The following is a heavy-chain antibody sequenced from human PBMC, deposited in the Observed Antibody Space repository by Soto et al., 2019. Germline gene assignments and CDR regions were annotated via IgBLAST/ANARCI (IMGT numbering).Heavy chain of an antibody. J-gene: IGHJ6*02. CDR1: GFTFSSYW. CDR3: ARMWAVAGLYYYYGMDV. D-gene: IGHD6-19*01. Sequence: EVQLVESGGGLVQPGGSLRLSCAASGFTFSSYWMHWVRQAPGKGLVWVSRINSDGSSTSYADSVKGRFTISRDNAKNTLYRQMNSLRDEDTAVFYCARMWAVAGLYYYYGMDVWGQGTTVTVCS. CDR2: INSDGSST. V-gene: IGHV3-74*01.